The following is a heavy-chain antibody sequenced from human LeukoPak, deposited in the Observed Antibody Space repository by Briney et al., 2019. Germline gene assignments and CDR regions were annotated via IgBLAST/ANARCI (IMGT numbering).Heavy chain of an antibody. D-gene: IGHD2/OR15-2a*01. V-gene: IGHV3-43*02. J-gene: IGHJ4*02. Sequence: SGGSLRPSCAASGFTFRDFSMHWVRQPPGKGLEWVSLISGDGGVTHYGDSVKGRFTISRDNSKNSLYLQMSSLRVEDTAFYYCAKGNNSISFNFDYWSQGTLVTVSS. CDR2: ISGDGGVT. CDR1: GFTFRDFS. CDR3: AKGNNSISFNFDY.